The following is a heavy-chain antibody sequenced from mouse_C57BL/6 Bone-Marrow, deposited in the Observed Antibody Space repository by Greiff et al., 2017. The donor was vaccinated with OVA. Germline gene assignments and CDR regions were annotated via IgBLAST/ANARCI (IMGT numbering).Heavy chain of an antibody. J-gene: IGHJ4*01. D-gene: IGHD1-1*01. Sequence: QVQLQQPGTELVKPGASVKLSCKASGYTFTSYWMHWLKQGPGQGLEWMGKFIPSNGGTNYNEKFKSKATLTVDKASSTAYMQLSSLTSEDSAVYYCARLGYYGSSYVDAMDYWGQGTSVTVSS. CDR3: ARLGYYGSSYVDAMDY. CDR1: GYTFTSYW. CDR2: FIPSNGGT. V-gene: IGHV1-53*01.